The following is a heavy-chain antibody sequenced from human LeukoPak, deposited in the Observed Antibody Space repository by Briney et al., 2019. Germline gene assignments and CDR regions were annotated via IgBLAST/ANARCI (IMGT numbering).Heavy chain of an antibody. CDR2: IYSAGDT. CDR3: ATRSGTSYY. D-gene: IGHD1-26*01. Sequence: GGSLRLSCAASGFTASSISMSWVRQAPGKGLEWVSAIYSAGDTYYADSVKGRFTISRDISKNTLFLQVNSLRAEDTAVYYCATRSGTSYYWGQGTLVTVSS. J-gene: IGHJ4*02. V-gene: IGHV3-53*01. CDR1: GFTASSIS.